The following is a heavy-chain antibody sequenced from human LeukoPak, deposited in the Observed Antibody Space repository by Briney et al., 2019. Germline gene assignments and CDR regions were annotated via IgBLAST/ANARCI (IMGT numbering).Heavy chain of an antibody. CDR3: ARTPIYYFDNSGYYN. D-gene: IGHD3-22*01. CDR2: IYYSGST. CDR1: GGSFSSYY. Sequence: SETLSLTCAVYGGSFSSYYWGWIRQPPGKGLEWIGSIYYSGSTYYNPSLKSRVTISVDTSKNQFSLRLSSVTAADTAVYYCARTPIYYFDNSGYYNWGQGTLVTVSS. V-gene: IGHV4-39*07. J-gene: IGHJ4*02.